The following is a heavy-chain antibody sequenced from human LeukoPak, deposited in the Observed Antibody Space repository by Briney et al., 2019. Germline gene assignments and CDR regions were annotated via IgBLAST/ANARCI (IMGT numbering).Heavy chain of an antibody. CDR1: GFTFSDYA. V-gene: IGHV3-23*01. J-gene: IGHJ4*02. CDR3: AREEERFASWGYFKY. D-gene: IGHD3-10*01. Sequence: GGSLRLPCTASGFTFSDYAMNWIRQAPGKGLEWVSTISHSAHGIFYTDSVKGRFTISRDNSNNTVYLQMNSLRAEDTALYYCAREEERFASWGYFKYWGQGALVTVSS. CDR2: ISHSAHGI.